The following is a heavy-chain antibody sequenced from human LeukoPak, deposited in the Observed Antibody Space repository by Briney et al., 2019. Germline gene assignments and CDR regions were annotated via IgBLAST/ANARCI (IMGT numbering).Heavy chain of an antibody. V-gene: IGHV4-59*01. CDR3: ARGHSGGYFRYYYGMDV. D-gene: IGHD1-26*01. CDR2: IYYSGST. Sequence: SETLSLTCTVSGGSTSSYYWSWIRQPPGKGLEWIGYIYYSGSTNYNPSLKSRVTISVDTSKNQFSLKLSSVTAADTAVYYCARGHSGGYFRYYYGMDVWGQGTTVTVSS. J-gene: IGHJ6*02. CDR1: GGSTSSYY.